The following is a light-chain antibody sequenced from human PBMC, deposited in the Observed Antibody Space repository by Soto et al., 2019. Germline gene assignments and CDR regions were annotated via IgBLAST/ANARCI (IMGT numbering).Light chain of an antibody. CDR3: SSYASGSTLHVV. CDR1: SSDVGGYNY. V-gene: IGLV2-14*01. J-gene: IGLJ2*01. Sequence: QSVLTQPASVSGSPGQSITISCTGTSSDVGGYNYVSWYQQHPGKAPKLMIYEVNNRPSGVSNRFSGSKSGNTASLTISGLQAEDEADYYCSSYASGSTLHVVFGGGTKLTVL. CDR2: EVN.